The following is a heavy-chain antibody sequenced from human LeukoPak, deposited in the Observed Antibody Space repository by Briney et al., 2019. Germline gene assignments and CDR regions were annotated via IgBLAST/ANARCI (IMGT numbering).Heavy chain of an antibody. Sequence: GGSLRLSCVASGFSFSTCAGGWVRQAPGKGLEWVSVIGDSGGRTHYADSVKGRFTISRDNSKNTLYLQMNSLRGEDTAVYYCARVRGAITYYFDYCGQGTLVTVSS. V-gene: IGHV3-23*01. CDR1: GFSFSTCA. CDR3: ARVRGAITYYFDY. J-gene: IGHJ4*02. D-gene: IGHD1-26*01. CDR2: IGDSGGRT.